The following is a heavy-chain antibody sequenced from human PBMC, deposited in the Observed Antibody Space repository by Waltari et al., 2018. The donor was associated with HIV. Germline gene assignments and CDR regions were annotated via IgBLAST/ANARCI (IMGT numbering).Heavy chain of an antibody. CDR2: IFGDGGST. CDR1: GFTFRSYA. V-gene: IGHV3-23*01. CDR3: AKGTLNPLTTDY. Sequence: EVQLLESGGGLVQPGGSLRLSCAGSGFTFRSYAMTWVRQAAGKGLGWVSAIFGDGGSTVHADSLKGRFTISRDNSKNPLYLQRNSLRPEATAVYYCAKGTLNPLTTDYWGQGTLVTVSS. J-gene: IGHJ4*02. D-gene: IGHD4-17*01.